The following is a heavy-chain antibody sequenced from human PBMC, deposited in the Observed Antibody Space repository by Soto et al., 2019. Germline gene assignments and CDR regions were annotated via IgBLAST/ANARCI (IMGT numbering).Heavy chain of an antibody. D-gene: IGHD2-2*01. Sequence: GGPLRLSCAASGFTFSTYAMSWVRQAPGKGLEWVSAISGSGDSTYYADSVKGRFTISRDNSKNTLYLQMNSLRAEDTAVYYCAKRGLGYCSTTSCRGRWFDPWGQGTLVTVSS. CDR1: GFTFSTYA. J-gene: IGHJ5*02. CDR3: AKRGLGYCSTTSCRGRWFDP. CDR2: ISGSGDST. V-gene: IGHV3-23*01.